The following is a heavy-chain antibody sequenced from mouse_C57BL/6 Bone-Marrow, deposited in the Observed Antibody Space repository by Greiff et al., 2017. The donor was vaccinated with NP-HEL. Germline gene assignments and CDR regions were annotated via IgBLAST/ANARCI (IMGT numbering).Heavy chain of an antibody. CDR3: ARSPCTTVRYYAMDY. J-gene: IGHJ4*01. V-gene: IGHV1-31*01. D-gene: IGHD1-1*01. CDR2: IYPYNGVS. CDR1: GYSFTGYY. Sequence: EVQLQQSGPELVKPGASVKISCKASGYSFTGYYMHWVKQSHGNILDWIGYIYPYNGVSSYNQKFKGKATLTVDKSSSTAYMELRSLTSEDSAVYYCARSPCTTVRYYAMDYWGQGTSVTVSS.